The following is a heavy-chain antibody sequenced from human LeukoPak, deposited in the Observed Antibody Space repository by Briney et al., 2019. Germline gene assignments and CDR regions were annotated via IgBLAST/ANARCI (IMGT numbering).Heavy chain of an antibody. D-gene: IGHD2-21*02. J-gene: IGHJ4*02. CDR1: GYSFSSYW. CDR3: ARRGVTPHYYFDY. CDR2: IYPSDSAT. Sequence: HGESLKISCTGSGYSFSSYWIVWVRQMPGKGLEWMGIIYPSDSATTYSPSFQGQVTISADKSISTAYLQWSSLKASDTAIYYCARRGVTPHYYFDYWGQGTLVTVSS. V-gene: IGHV5-51*01.